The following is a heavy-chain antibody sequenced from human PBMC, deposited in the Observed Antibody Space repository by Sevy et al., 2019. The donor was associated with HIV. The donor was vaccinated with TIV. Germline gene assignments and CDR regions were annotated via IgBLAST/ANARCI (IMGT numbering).Heavy chain of an antibody. V-gene: IGHV4-34*01. CDR1: GGSFSGYY. CDR2: INHSGST. Sequence: SETLSLTCAVYGGSFSGYYWSWIRQPPGKGLEWIGEINHSGSTNYNPSLKGRVTISVDKSKNQFSLKLSSVTAADTGVYYCAGDEVGALNHDAFDMWGQGTMVTVSS. J-gene: IGHJ3*02. D-gene: IGHD1-26*01. CDR3: AGDEVGALNHDAFDM.